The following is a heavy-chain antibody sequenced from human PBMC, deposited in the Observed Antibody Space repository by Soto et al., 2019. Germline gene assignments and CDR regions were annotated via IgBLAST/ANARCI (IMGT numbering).Heavy chain of an antibody. D-gene: IGHD4-17*01. V-gene: IGHV4-59*01. CDR1: GGSISSYY. J-gene: IGHJ4*02. CDR2: IYYSGST. CDR3: ARWYGGSLDY. Sequence: QVQLQESGPGLVKPSKTLSLTCTVSGGSISSYYWSWIRQPPGKGLEWIGYIYYSGSTNYNPSLKSRVTISVDPSKNQFSLKLSSVTAADTAVYYCARWYGGSLDYWGQGTLVTVSS.